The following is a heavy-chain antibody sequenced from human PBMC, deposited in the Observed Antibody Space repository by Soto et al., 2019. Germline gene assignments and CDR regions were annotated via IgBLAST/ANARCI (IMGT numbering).Heavy chain of an antibody. CDR1: GFTFSSYA. Sequence: VGSLRVSCAASGFTFSSYAVSWVRQAPGKGPEWISSISGSGSTIYYADSVKGRFTISRDNSKNTLYLQMSSLRAEDTAVYYCAKVFYYYDRSGYYYFDYWGQGTLVTVSS. CDR3: AKVFYYYDRSGYYYFDY. D-gene: IGHD3-22*01. CDR2: ISGSGSTI. V-gene: IGHV3-23*01. J-gene: IGHJ4*02.